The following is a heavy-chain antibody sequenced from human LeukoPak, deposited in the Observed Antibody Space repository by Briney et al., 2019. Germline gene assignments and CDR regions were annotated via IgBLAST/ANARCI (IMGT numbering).Heavy chain of an antibody. D-gene: IGHD3-10*01. CDR3: ARDNVGYYGSGSSSDY. CDR2: ISAYNGNT. V-gene: IGHV1-18*01. Sequence: ASVKVSCKASGYTFTSYGISWVRQAPGQGLEWMGWISAYNGNTNYAQKLQGRVTMTTDTSTSTAYMELRSLRSDDTAVYYCARDNVGYYGSGSSSDYWGQGTLVTVSS. CDR1: GYTFTSYG. J-gene: IGHJ4*02.